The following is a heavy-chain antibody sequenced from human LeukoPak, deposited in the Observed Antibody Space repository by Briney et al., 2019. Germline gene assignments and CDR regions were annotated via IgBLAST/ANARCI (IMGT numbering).Heavy chain of an antibody. V-gene: IGHV4-39*02. Sequence: SSETLSLTCTVSGVSVSSSSYYWGWIRQPPGKGLEWIGSIYYTGSTYYNPSLKSRVTMSVDTSKNQFSLELSSVTAADTAVYYCARDRYYYDSSGYLYFDYWGQGTLVTVSS. CDR1: GVSVSSSSYY. D-gene: IGHD3-22*01. J-gene: IGHJ4*02. CDR3: ARDRYYYDSSGYLYFDY. CDR2: IYYTGST.